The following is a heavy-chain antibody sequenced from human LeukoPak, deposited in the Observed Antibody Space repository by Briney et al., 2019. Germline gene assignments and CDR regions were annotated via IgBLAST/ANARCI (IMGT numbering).Heavy chain of an antibody. J-gene: IGHJ5*02. Sequence: SETLSLTCTVSGDSISSTTYNWGWIRQPPGKGLEWIGSIYYTGITYYNPSLKRRVTMSVDTSENQFSLNLNSVTAADTAVYYCARGFRYCSGGSCYPGVNWFDPWGQGTLVTVSS. CDR2: IYYTGIT. CDR3: ARGFRYCSGGSCYPGVNWFDP. CDR1: GDSISSTTYN. V-gene: IGHV4-39*01. D-gene: IGHD2-15*01.